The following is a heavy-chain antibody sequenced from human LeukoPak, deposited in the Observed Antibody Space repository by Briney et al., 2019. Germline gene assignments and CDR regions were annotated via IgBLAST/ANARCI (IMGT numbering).Heavy chain of an antibody. Sequence: ASVKVSCKASGYTFTGYYMHWVRQAPGQGLEWMGWINPNSGGTNYAQKFQGRVTMTRDTSISTAYMELSRLRSDDTAVYYCARVLPAAMEGWFDPWGQGTLVTVSS. J-gene: IGHJ5*02. CDR3: ARVLPAAMEGWFDP. V-gene: IGHV1-2*02. CDR1: GYTFTGYY. CDR2: INPNSGGT. D-gene: IGHD2-2*01.